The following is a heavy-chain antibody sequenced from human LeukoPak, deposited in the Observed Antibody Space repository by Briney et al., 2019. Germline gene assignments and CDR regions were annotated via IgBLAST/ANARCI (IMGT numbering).Heavy chain of an antibody. CDR2: ISSSGSTI. J-gene: IGHJ6*02. CDR3: ASLYGSGSYYIKHYYYYGMDV. V-gene: IGHV3-11*01. Sequence: GGSLRLSCAAPGFTFSDYYMSWIRQAPGKGLEWVSYISSSGSTIYYADSVKGRFTISRDNAKNSLYLQMNSLRAEDTAVYYCASLYGSGSYYIKHYYYYGMDVWGQGTTVTVSS. D-gene: IGHD3-10*01. CDR1: GFTFSDYY.